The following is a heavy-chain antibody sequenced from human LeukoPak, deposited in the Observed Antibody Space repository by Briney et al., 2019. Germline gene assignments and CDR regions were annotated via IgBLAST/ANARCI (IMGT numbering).Heavy chain of an antibody. D-gene: IGHD4-11*01. CDR2: IYYSGST. Sequence: PSETLSLTCTVSGGSISSGGYYWSWIRQHPGKGLEWIGYIYYSGSTYYNPSLKSRLTISVGTSKNQFSLKLSSVTAADTAVYYCARCNYPDYYYYGMDVWGQGTTVTVSS. V-gene: IGHV4-31*03. CDR3: ARCNYPDYYYYGMDV. CDR1: GGSISSGGYY. J-gene: IGHJ6*02.